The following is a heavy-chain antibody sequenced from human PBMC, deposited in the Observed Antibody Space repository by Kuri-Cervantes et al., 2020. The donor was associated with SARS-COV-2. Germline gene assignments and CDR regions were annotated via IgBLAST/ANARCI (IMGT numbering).Heavy chain of an antibody. Sequence: SVKVSCKASGGTFSSYAISWVRQAPGQGLEWMGGIIPIFGTANYAQKFQGRVTITADESTSTAYMELSSLRSDDTAVYYCAREYYGSGSYAYWGQGTLVTVSS. D-gene: IGHD3-10*01. V-gene: IGHV1-69*13. CDR3: AREYYGSGSYAY. CDR1: GGTFSSYA. J-gene: IGHJ4*02. CDR2: IIPIFGTA.